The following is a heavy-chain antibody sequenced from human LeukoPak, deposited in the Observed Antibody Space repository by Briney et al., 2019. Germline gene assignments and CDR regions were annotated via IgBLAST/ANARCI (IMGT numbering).Heavy chain of an antibody. V-gene: IGHV1-18*01. D-gene: IGHD3-10*01. J-gene: IGHJ6*02. CDR3: ARISDDLLDNV. Sequence: ASVTVSCKASGYTFTSYGIRWVRQAPGQGLEWMGWISAYNGNTNYAQKLQGRVTMATDTSTSTAYMELRSLRSDDTAVYYCARISDDLLDNVWGQGTTVTVSS. CDR1: GYTFTSYG. CDR2: ISAYNGNT.